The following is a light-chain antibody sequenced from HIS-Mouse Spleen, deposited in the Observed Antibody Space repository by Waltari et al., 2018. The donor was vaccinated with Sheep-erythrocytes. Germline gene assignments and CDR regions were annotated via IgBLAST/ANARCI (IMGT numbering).Light chain of an antibody. CDR3: QSADSSGTYRV. V-gene: IGLV3-25*03. CDR2: KDS. J-gene: IGLJ2*01. CDR1: ALPKQY. Sequence: SYELTQPPSVSVSPGQTARITCSGDALPKQYAYWYQQKPGQAPVLVRYKDSERPSGIPERFSGSSSGTTVTLTISRVQAEDEADYCCQSADSSGTYRVFGGGTKLTVL.